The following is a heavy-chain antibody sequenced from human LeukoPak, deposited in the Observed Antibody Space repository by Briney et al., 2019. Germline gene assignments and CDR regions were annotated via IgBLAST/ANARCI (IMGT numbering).Heavy chain of an antibody. J-gene: IGHJ6*03. D-gene: IGHD1-26*01. CDR2: IYYSGNT. V-gene: IGHV4-39*02. CDR3: ARDGGSYYPYYYYYYMDV. Sequence: PSETLSLTCTVSGDSISTSNSYWGWIRQPPVKGLEWIGSIYYSGNTYYNASLKSRVTISVDTSKNQFSLKLTSVTAADTAVYYCARDGGSYYPYYYYYYMDVWGKGTTVTVSS. CDR1: GDSISTSNSY.